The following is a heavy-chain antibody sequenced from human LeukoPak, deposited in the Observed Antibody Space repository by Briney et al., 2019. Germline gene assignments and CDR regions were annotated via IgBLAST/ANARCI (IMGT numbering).Heavy chain of an antibody. CDR1: GFSFNTYW. V-gene: IGHV3-7*01. CDR3: SRGPSTTLTTF. D-gene: IGHD4-17*01. CDR2: IKPDGDTT. Sequence: GGSLRLSCTASGFSFNTYWMTWVRQAPGKGLEWVANIKPDGDTTNYLDSVKGRFTISRDNAKSSLHLQMNGLTAEDTAVYYCSRGPSTTLTTFWGQGTMVTVSS. J-gene: IGHJ4*02.